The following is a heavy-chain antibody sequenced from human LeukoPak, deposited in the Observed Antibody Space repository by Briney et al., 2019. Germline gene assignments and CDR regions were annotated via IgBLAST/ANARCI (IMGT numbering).Heavy chain of an antibody. J-gene: IGHJ6*02. V-gene: IGHV4-39*01. Sequence: PSETLSLTCTVSGGSISSSNYYWGWIRQPPGKGLEWIGNIYYSGSTHYNPSLKNRVTMSIDTSQNQFSLKLSSVTAADTAVYYCAGSIAVLAGYYYGMDVWGQGTTVAVSS. CDR2: IYYSGST. CDR3: AGSIAVLAGYYYGMDV. D-gene: IGHD6-6*01. CDR1: GGSISSSNYY.